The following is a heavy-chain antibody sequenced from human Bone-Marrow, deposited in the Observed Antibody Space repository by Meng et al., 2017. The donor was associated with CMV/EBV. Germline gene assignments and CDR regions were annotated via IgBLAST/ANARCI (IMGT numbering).Heavy chain of an antibody. CDR2: INGDGSST. V-gene: IGHV3-74*01. Sequence: SCATSGFTLSTFWMHWVRQVPGKGLVWVSSINGDGSSTSYADSVKGRFTISRDNAKNTLFLQMDSLRAEDSAVYYCGRGSGSYQGSWGKGTLVTVSS. J-gene: IGHJ5*02. CDR3: GRGSGSYQGS. CDR1: GFTLSTFW. D-gene: IGHD3-10*01.